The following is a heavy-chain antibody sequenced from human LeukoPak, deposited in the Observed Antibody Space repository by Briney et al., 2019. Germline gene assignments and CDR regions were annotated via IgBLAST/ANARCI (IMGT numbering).Heavy chain of an antibody. V-gene: IGHV3-21*01. CDR2: ISSDSTYI. CDR1: GLTFNSYS. Sequence: GGSLRLSCAASGLTFNSYSMDWVRQSPGKGLEWISSISSDSTYIYYADSVKGRFTISRDNAKNSLYLQMNSLRAEDTAVYYCAELGITMIGGVWGKGTTVTISS. J-gene: IGHJ6*04. D-gene: IGHD3-10*02. CDR3: AELGITMIGGV.